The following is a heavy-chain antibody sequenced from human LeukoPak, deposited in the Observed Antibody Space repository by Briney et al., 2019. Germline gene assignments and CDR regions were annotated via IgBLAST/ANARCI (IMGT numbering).Heavy chain of an antibody. D-gene: IGHD3-22*01. CDR1: GFTFSSYW. J-gene: IGHJ3*02. V-gene: IGHV3-7*01. CDR3: VTMIVVVITRTSYDAFDI. CDR2: IKQDGREK. Sequence: PGGSLRLSCAASGFTFSSYWMSWVRQAPGKGLEWVSNIKQDGREKYYVDSVKGGFTISRDNAKNSLYLQMNSLRAEDTAVYYCVTMIVVVITRTSYDAFDIWGQGTMVTVSS.